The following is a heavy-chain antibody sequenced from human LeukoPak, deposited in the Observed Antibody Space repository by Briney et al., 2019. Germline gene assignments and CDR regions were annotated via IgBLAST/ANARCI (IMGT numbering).Heavy chain of an antibody. CDR3: ARVSVYSSAAANFDY. Sequence: SGTLSLTCSVSGGSISSGGYYWTWIRRHPGKGLEWIGYIYYSGSTYYNPSLKSRVTISVDTSKNQFSLKLNSVTAADTAVYYCARVSVYSSAAANFDYWGQGTLVTVSS. J-gene: IGHJ4*02. D-gene: IGHD6-13*01. CDR2: IYYSGST. CDR1: GGSISSGGYY. V-gene: IGHV4-31*03.